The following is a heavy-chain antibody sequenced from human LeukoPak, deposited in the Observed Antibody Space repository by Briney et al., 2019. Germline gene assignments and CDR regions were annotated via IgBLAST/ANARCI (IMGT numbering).Heavy chain of an antibody. Sequence: PGRSLRLSCAASGFTFSSYGMHWVRQAPGKGLEWVAVIWYDGSNKYYADSVKCRFTISRDNSKNTLYLQMNSLRAEDTAVYYCAKGSNWGSWFFDYWGQGTLVTVSS. J-gene: IGHJ4*02. CDR3: AKGSNWGSWFFDY. V-gene: IGHV3-33*06. D-gene: IGHD7-27*01. CDR2: IWYDGSNK. CDR1: GFTFSSYG.